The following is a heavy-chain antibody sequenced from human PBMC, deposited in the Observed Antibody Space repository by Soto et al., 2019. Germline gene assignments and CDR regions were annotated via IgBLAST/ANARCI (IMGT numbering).Heavy chain of an antibody. Sequence: ASVKVSCKASGYTFTRYDINWVRQAPGQGLVWMGWMNPNSGNTGYAQKFQGRVTMTRNTSISTAYMELSSLRSEDTAVYYCARRVVVVAASTLFDYWGQGTLVTVSS. CDR1: GYTFTRYD. CDR3: ARRVVVVAASTLFDY. V-gene: IGHV1-8*01. CDR2: MNPNSGNT. J-gene: IGHJ4*02. D-gene: IGHD2-15*01.